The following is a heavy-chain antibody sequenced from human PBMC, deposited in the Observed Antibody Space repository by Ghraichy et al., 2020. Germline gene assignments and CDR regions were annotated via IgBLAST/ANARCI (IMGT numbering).Heavy chain of an antibody. V-gene: IGHV3-23*01. D-gene: IGHD4-17*01. CDR1: GFSFNNFA. Sequence: LSLTCAATGFSFNNFAMSWVRQAPGKGLEWVSGISASSYTANYGDSVKGRFTISRDNYKNTVFPPMHSLRAEDTAIYYCARNGEGIGADYGDFLAYWGQGILVTVSS. CDR2: ISASSYTA. CDR3: ARNGEGIGADYGDFLAY. J-gene: IGHJ4*02.